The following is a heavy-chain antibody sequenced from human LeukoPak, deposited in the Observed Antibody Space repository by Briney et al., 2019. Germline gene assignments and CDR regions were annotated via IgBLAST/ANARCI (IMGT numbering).Heavy chain of an antibody. J-gene: IGHJ6*03. CDR1: GFTFSSFS. D-gene: IGHD3-16*02. CDR3: ARDVTPYYYMDV. CDR2: IRISSSTI. Sequence: PGGSLRLSCAASGFTFSSFSMNWVRQAPGKGLEWVSYIRISSSTIYYADSVKGRFTISRDNAKNSLYLQMNSLRAEDTAVYYCARDVTPYYYMDVWGKGTTVTISS. V-gene: IGHV3-48*04.